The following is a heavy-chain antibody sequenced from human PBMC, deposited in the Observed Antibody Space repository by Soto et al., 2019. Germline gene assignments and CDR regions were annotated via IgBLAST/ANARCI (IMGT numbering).Heavy chain of an antibody. CDR3: ASPGVSSFAYWYFDP. Sequence: QLQLQESGPRLVKPSETLSLTCSVSGGSITSRSYYWGWIRQSPGKGLEWIGSVHSDGTAYYNPSLKSRVTISVDTSKNQFSLNVRSVTAADTAVYYCASPGVSSFAYWYFDPWGRGTPVTVSS. CDR1: GGSITSRSYY. V-gene: IGHV4-39*01. D-gene: IGHD2-15*01. CDR2: VHSDGTA. J-gene: IGHJ2*01.